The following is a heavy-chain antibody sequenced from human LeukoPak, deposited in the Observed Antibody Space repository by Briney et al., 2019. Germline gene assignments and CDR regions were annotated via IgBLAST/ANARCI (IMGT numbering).Heavy chain of an antibody. V-gene: IGHV4-61*02. CDR3: ARPAGGVGGSYYGWFDP. J-gene: IGHJ5*02. CDR1: GVSISSGSYY. Sequence: NPSQTLSLTCTVSGVSISSGSYYWTWIRQPAGKGLEWIGRIYTTGSTNYNPSLKSRVTISVDTSKNQFSLKLSSVTAADTAVYYCARPAGGVGGSYYGWFDPWGQGTLVTVSS. D-gene: IGHD1-26*01. CDR2: IYTTGST.